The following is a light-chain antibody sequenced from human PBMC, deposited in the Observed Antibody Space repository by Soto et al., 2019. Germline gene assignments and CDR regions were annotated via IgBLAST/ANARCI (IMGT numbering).Light chain of an antibody. CDR1: QSVSRNH. J-gene: IGKJ1*01. CDR2: GGS. Sequence: DIVRTQSPATRSVSPGERAKISWRASQSVSRNHLAWYQQNPGQAPRLLIYGGSSRATGIPVRFSGSGSGTDFTLTISKLEPGDLAVYYCQQYETSDPWTFGQGTRLEIK. V-gene: IGKV3-20*01. CDR3: QQYETSDPWT.